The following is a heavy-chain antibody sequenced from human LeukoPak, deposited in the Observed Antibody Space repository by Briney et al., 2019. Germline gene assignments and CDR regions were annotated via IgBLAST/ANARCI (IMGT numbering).Heavy chain of an antibody. V-gene: IGHV3-9*01. J-gene: IGHJ4*02. CDR1: GFTFDDYA. D-gene: IGHD2-2*01. CDR2: ISWNSGSI. CDR3: AKDKDIVVVPHGYSSGPFDY. Sequence: PGRSLRLSCAASGFTFDDYAMHWVRQAPGKGLEWVSGISWNSGSIGYADSVKGRFTISRDNAKNSLYLQMNSLRAEDTALYYCAKDKDIVVVPHGYSSGPFDYWGQGTLVTVFS.